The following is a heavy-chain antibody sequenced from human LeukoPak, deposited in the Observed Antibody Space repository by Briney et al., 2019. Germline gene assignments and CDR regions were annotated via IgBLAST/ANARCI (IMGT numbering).Heavy chain of an antibody. D-gene: IGHD6-13*01. J-gene: IGHJ4*02. Sequence: GGSLRLSCAASGFTFSSYWMHWVRQAPGKGLVWVSRINTDGSSTSYADSVKGRFTMSRDNAKNTLYLQMNSLRAEDTAVYYCARDTYSSSWYGDYFDYWGQGTLVTVSS. V-gene: IGHV3-74*01. CDR2: INTDGSST. CDR1: GFTFSSYW. CDR3: ARDTYSSSWYGDYFDY.